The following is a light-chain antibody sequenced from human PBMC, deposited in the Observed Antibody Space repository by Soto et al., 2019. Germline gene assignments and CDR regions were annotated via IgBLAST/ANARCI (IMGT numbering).Light chain of an antibody. CDR1: SSDVGSYNL. CDR2: EVS. J-gene: IGLJ2*01. CDR3: CSYAGSSTSL. V-gene: IGLV2-23*02. Sequence: QSALTQPASVSGSPGQSITISCTGTSSDVGSYNLVSWYQQHPGKAPKLMIYEVSKRPSGVSNRFSGSKSGNTASLTISGLQAEDDADYYCCSYAGSSTSLFGGGTKLTVL.